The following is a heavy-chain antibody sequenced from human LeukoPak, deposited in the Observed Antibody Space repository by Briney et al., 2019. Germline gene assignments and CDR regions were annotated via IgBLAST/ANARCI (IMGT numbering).Heavy chain of an antibody. CDR2: ISYDGSNK. V-gene: IGHV3-30*04. CDR3: ASGLVWFLDY. CDR1: GFSFSSYA. J-gene: IGHJ4*02. D-gene: IGHD3-10*01. Sequence: GGSLRLSCAASGFSFSSYAMHWARQAPGKGLEWVAVISYDGSNKFYADSVKGRFTISRDNSKNTLYLQMNSLRAEDTAMYYCASGLVWFLDYWGQGTLVTVSS.